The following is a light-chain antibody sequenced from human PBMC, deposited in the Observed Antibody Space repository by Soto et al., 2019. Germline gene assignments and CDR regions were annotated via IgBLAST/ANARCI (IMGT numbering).Light chain of an antibody. CDR1: QTIVTY. J-gene: IGKJ5*01. CDR3: QQYGSSPPIT. Sequence: DIQMTQSPSSLSASVGDRVTITCRASQTIVTYLNCYQQTPGHAPKLLIYAASNLQKGVAARVSGSGTGTDFTLTISSLEPEDFAVYYCQQYGSSPPITFGQGTRLEI. CDR2: AAS. V-gene: IGKV1-39*01.